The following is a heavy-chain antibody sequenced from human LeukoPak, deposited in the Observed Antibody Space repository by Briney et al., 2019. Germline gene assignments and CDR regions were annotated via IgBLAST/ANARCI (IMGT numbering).Heavy chain of an antibody. CDR3: ARDMRYCSSTSCETTYYYYGMDV. V-gene: IGHV1-69*01. CDR2: IIPIFGTA. J-gene: IGHJ6*02. Sequence: SVKVSCKASGGTFSSYAISWVRQAPGQGLEWMGGIIPIFGTANYAQKFQGRVTITADESTSTAYMELSSLRSEDTAVYYCARDMRYCSSTSCETTYYYYGMDVWGQGTTVTVSS. CDR1: GGTFSSYA. D-gene: IGHD2-2*01.